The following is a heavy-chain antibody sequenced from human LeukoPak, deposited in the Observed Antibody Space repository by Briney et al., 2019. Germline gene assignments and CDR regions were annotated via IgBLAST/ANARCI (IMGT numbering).Heavy chain of an antibody. J-gene: IGHJ3*02. D-gene: IGHD2-2*01. CDR2: IYYSGST. CDR3: ARRPDIVVVPAARGDAFDI. V-gene: IGHV4-59*08. CDR1: GGSISSHY. Sequence: SETLSLTCTVSGGSISSHYWSWIRQPPGKGLEWIGYIYYSGSTNYNPSLKSRVTISVDTSKNQFSLKLSSVTAADTAVYYCARRPDIVVVPAARGDAFDIWGQGTMVTVSS.